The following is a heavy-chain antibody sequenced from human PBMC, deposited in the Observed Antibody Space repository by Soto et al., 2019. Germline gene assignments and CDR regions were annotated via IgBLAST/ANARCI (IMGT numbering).Heavy chain of an antibody. CDR1: GGSIGSGGYY. D-gene: IGHD6-6*01. J-gene: IGHJ4*02. CDR3: ARIWGIAARQGPLTFDF. V-gene: IGHV4-31*03. Sequence: QVQLQESGPGLVKPSQTLSLTCTVSGGSIGSGGYYWSWIRQHPGKGLEWIGYIYYSGSTYYNPSLKSRVTISDDTSKNQFSLKLSSVTAADTAVYYCARIWGIAARQGPLTFDFWGQGTLVTVSS. CDR2: IYYSGST.